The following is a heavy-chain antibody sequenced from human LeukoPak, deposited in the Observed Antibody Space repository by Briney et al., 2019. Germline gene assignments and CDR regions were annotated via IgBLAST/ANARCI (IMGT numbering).Heavy chain of an antibody. J-gene: IGHJ4*02. D-gene: IGHD2-2*01. CDR2: ISAYNGYT. Sequence: ASVKVSCKASGYTFTSYGISWVRQAPGQGLEWMGWISAYNGYTNYAQNLQGRVTMTTDTSASTGYMELRSLRSDDTAVYYCARDYCSTTSCYSKARFDYWGQGTLVTVSS. V-gene: IGHV1-18*01. CDR1: GYTFTSYG. CDR3: ARDYCSTTSCYSKARFDY.